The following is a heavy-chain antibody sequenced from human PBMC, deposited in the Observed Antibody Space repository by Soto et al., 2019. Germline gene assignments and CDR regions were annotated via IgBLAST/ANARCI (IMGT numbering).Heavy chain of an antibody. CDR1: GFTVSSSY. D-gene: IGHD3-9*01. V-gene: IGHV3-66*01. J-gene: IGHJ3*02. CDR2: IYSGGST. Sequence: GGSLRLSCAASGFTVSSSYMSWVRQAPGKGLEWVSVIYSGGSTYYADSVKGRFTISRDNSKNTLYLQMNSLRAEDTAVYYCARGYYDILTGYHPSHAFDIWGQGTMVTVSS. CDR3: ARGYYDILTGYHPSHAFDI.